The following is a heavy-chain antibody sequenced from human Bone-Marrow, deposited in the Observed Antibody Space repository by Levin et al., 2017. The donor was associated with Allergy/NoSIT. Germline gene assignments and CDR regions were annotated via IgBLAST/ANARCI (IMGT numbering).Heavy chain of an antibody. V-gene: IGHV1-2*06. CDR1: GFSFTGHY. D-gene: IGHD6-19*01. CDR2: INLNSGGT. CDR3: ARSLIVLAGTWYFDF. Sequence: GESLKISCETSGFSFTGHYIHWVRQAPGQGLEWMGRINLNSGGTNYPQKFQGRVTMTRETSVRTAYMELNSLTSDDTAVYHCARSLIVLAGTWYFDFWGQGTLVTVSS. J-gene: IGHJ4*02.